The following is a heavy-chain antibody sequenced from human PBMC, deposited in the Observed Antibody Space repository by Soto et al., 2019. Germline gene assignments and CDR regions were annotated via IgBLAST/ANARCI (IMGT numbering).Heavy chain of an antibody. J-gene: IGHJ6*02. CDR3: ARDTRNSGYDWAYYYYGMDV. D-gene: IGHD5-12*01. CDR2: FIPIFGTA. V-gene: IGHV1-69*06. Sequence: SVKVSCKASGGTFSSYAISWVRQAPGQGLEWMGGFIPIFGTANYAQKFQGRVTITADKSTSTAYMELSSLRSEDTAVYYCARDTRNSGYDWAYYYYGMDVWGQGTTATVSS. CDR1: GGTFSSYA.